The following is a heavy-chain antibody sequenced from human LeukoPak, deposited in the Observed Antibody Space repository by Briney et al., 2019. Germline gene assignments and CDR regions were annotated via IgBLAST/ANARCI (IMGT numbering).Heavy chain of an antibody. Sequence: GASVKVSCKASGYTFTSFDINWVRQAAGQGLEWLGWMNPYTGKTGYAQKFQGRVTFTGDTSTRTAYMEVSSLTSEDTAVYYCARAPSPYYYDSSAYYSDYWGQGTLVTVSS. CDR3: ARAPSPYYYDSSAYYSDY. J-gene: IGHJ4*02. V-gene: IGHV1-8*03. D-gene: IGHD3-22*01. CDR1: GYTFTSFD. CDR2: MNPYTGKT.